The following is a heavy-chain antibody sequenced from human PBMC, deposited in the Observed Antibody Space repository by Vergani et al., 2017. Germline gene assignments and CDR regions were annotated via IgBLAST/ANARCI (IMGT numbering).Heavy chain of an antibody. CDR3: ARLVSRGYSYGSPHYYFDY. CDR1: GGSISSYY. D-gene: IGHD5-18*01. CDR2: IYYSGST. Sequence: QVQLQESGPGLVKPSETLSLTCTVSGGSISSYYWSWIRQPPGKGLEWIGYIYYSGSTNYNPSLKSRVTISVDTSKNQFSLKLSSVTAADTAVYYCARLVSRGYSYGSPHYYFDYWGQGTLVTVSS. V-gene: IGHV4-59*08. J-gene: IGHJ4*02.